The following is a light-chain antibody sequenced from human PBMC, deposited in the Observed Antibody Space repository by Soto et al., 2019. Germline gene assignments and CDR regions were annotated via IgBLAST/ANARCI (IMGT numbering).Light chain of an antibody. CDR2: WAS. V-gene: IGKV4-1*01. CDR3: QQYYDAPQN. CDR1: QSVLYSSNNKNY. Sequence: DIVMTQSPDSLAVSLGERATINCKSSQSVLYSSNNKNYLAWYQQKPGQPPKLLIYWASTRESGVPDRFIGSGSGTDFPLTIRSLQAEDVAVYYCQQYYDAPQNFGQGTKVEIK. J-gene: IGKJ1*01.